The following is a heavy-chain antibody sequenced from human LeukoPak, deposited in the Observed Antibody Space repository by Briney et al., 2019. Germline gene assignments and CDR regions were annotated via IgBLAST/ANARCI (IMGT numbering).Heavy chain of an antibody. CDR1: GGTFSSYA. CDR3: ARVCRYGYLGH. V-gene: IGHV1-69*13. CDR2: IIPIFGTA. Sequence: VASVKVSCKASGGTFSSYAISWVRQAPGQGLEWMGGIIPIFGTANYAQKFQGRVTITADESTSTAYMELSSLRSEDTAVYYCARVCRYGYLGHWGQGTLVTVSS. J-gene: IGHJ4*02. D-gene: IGHD3-16*01.